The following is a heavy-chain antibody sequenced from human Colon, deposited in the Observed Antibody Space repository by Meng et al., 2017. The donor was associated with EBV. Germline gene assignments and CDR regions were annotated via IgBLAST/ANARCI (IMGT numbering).Heavy chain of an antibody. CDR3: ASLYGDSSVWYLDL. CDR1: GGFIISGNHY. V-gene: IGHV4-31*02. Sequence: QLQLQESGPGLVKXXXXXXLTXPVSGGFIISGNHYWSWLRQHPGKGLEYIGYIYYSGSTYYNPSLKSRVIISVDTSKNQFSLRLNSVTAADTAVYYCASLYGDSSVWYLDLWGRGTLVTVSS. D-gene: IGHD4-17*01. J-gene: IGHJ2*01. CDR2: IYYSGST.